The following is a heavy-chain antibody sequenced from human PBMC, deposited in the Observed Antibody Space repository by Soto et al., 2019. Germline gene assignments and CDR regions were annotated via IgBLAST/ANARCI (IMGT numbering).Heavy chain of an antibody. CDR3: ARGGVSTRTFDY. CDR1: GYNFAGYW. Sequence: GESLKISCKGSGYNFAGYWIAWVRQMPGKGLELMGIIYPSDSDTRYRPSFQGQVTISADRSISSAYLQWSSLRASDTAMYYCARGGVSTRTFDYWGQGTPVTVAS. CDR2: IYPSDSDT. J-gene: IGHJ4*02. D-gene: IGHD3-3*01. V-gene: IGHV5-51*01.